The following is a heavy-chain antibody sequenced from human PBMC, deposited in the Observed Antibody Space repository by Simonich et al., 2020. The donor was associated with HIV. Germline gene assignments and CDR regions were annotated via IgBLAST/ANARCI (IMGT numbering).Heavy chain of an antibody. V-gene: IGHV4-34*02. J-gene: IGHJ3*01. D-gene: IGHD3-10*01. CDR3: ARHFWVGESWGAFDF. Sequence: QVQLQQWGAGLLKPSETLSLTCAVYGGSFSGHYWTWIRQPPGKGLEWIGELNHSGTSNSNPSLKSRVPISVDTSRNQFSLKLNSVTAADPAVYYCARHFWVGESWGAFDFWGQGTMVTVSS. CDR2: LNHSGTS. CDR1: GGSFSGHY.